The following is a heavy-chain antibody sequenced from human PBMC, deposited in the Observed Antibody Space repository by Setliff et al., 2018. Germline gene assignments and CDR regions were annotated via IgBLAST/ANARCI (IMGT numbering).Heavy chain of an antibody. D-gene: IGHD1-1*01. CDR3: ARESAGDESVRHLYYTDV. V-gene: IGHV4-61*02. Sequence: SETLSLTCTVSGGSMSSGPNYWSWIRQPAGRGLEWVGRVYSSVYSSGITSYNPSLKSRVTISMDTSKNQFSLGLTSVTAAVTAVYYCARESAGDESVRHLYYTDVWGRGTTVTVSS. CDR2: VYSSVYSSGIT. J-gene: IGHJ6*03. CDR1: GGSMSSGPNY.